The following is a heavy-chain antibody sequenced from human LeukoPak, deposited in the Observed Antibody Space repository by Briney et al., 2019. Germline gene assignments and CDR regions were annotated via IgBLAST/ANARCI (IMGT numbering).Heavy chain of an antibody. CDR3: ARDKEYSSSWYVWFDP. D-gene: IGHD6-13*01. Sequence: ASVKVSCKASGYTFTGYYMHWVRQAPGQGLEWMGWINPNSGGTNYAQKFQGRVTMTRDTSISTAYMELSRLRSDDTAVYYCARDKEYSSSWYVWFDPWGQGTLLTVSS. V-gene: IGHV1-2*02. CDR2: INPNSGGT. CDR1: GYTFTGYY. J-gene: IGHJ5*02.